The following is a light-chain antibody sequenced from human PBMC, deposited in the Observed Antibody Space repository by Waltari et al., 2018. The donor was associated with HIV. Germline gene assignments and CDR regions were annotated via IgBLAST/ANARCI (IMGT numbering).Light chain of an antibody. V-gene: IGLV1-51*01. CDR1: SSNIGKSS. Sequence: QSVLTQPPSVSAAPGQKVTISCSGGSSNIGKSSVSWYQQLPGTAPKLLIYDNAKRPSGIPYRFSGSKSGTSATLGITGLQTGDVADYYCGTWDSRLRAGVFGGGTKLTVL. CDR2: DNA. CDR3: GTWDSRLRAGV. J-gene: IGLJ2*01.